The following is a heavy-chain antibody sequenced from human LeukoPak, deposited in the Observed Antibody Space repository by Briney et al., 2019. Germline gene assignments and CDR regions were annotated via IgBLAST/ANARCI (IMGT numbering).Heavy chain of an antibody. CDR2: INPSGDNT. CDR3: ARDNSQGDSAWWFDP. V-gene: IGHV1-46*01. J-gene: IGHJ5*02. D-gene: IGHD1-26*01. CDR1: GYTFTNNY. Sequence: ASAKVSCKASGYTFTNNYVHWVRQAPGQGLEWMGIINPSGDNTWYAQKFQGRVTMTRDMATSTDYMEVSSLKSEDTAVYYCARDNSQGDSAWWFDPWGQGTLVTVSS.